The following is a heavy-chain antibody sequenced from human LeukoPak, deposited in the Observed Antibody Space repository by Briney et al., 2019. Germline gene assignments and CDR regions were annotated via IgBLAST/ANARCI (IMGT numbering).Heavy chain of an antibody. D-gene: IGHD2-2*01. J-gene: IGHJ5*02. CDR1: GGSISSYY. V-gene: IGHV4-4*07. CDR3: ARVDVLSLLFDP. Sequence: SETLSLTCTVSGGSISSYYWSWIRQPAGKGLEWIGRIYTSGSTNYNPSLKSRVTISVDTSKNQFSLKLSSVTAADTAVYYCARVDVLSLLFDPWGQGTLVTVSS. CDR2: IYTSGST.